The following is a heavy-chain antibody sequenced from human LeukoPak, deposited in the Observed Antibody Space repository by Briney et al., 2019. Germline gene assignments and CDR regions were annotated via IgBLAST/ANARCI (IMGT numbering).Heavy chain of an antibody. J-gene: IGHJ6*02. CDR2: INSDESST. V-gene: IGHV3-74*01. CDR3: ARDYGRSRDYGMDV. D-gene: IGHD3-10*01. CDR1: GFTFSNYW. Sequence: GGSLRLSCAASGFTFSNYWMHWVRQAPGKGLVWVSRINSDESSTTYADSVKGRFTISRDNAKNTLYLQMNNLRAEDTAVYYCARDYGRSRDYGMDVWGQGTTVTVSS.